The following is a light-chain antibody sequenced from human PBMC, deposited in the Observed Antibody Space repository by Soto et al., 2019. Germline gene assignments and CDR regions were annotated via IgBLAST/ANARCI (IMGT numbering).Light chain of an antibody. V-gene: IGKV1-5*01. CDR3: EQDITLWR. CDR1: EDVAKF. CDR2: DAS. Sequence: DIQLIKYHYTLSASVGDTVSVTFLASEDVAKFLAWHQQKPGRAPEILISDASDLKSGVPSRFRGSGSGTDFTLTISGLQPDDSATYYGEQDITLWRFGQGTNVDVK. J-gene: IGKJ1*01.